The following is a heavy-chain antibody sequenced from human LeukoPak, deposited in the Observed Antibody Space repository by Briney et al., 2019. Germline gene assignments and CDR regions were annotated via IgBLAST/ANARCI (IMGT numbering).Heavy chain of an antibody. J-gene: IGHJ4*02. D-gene: IGHD1-1*01. Sequence: KPGGSLRLSCAASGFTFSSYSMNWVRQAPGKGLEWVSSISSSSSYIYYADSEKGRFTISRDNAKNSLYLQMSSLRAEDTAVYYCAREFTTGPYWGQGTLVTVSS. V-gene: IGHV3-21*01. CDR3: AREFTTGPY. CDR2: ISSSSSYI. CDR1: GFTFSSYS.